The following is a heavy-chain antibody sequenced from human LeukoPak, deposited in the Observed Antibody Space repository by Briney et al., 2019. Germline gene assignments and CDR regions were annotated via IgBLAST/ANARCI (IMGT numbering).Heavy chain of an antibody. CDR2: IGAGGTFT. CDR1: GFTFSSYA. V-gene: IGHV3-23*01. D-gene: IGHD4-11*01. Sequence: GGSLRLSCTASGFTFSSYAMNWVRQAPGKGLEWVSGIGAGGTFTYYADVVKGRFTISRDNSRNTLYLQMNSLRADDTAVYYCAKDLAYTTYGYYFDYWGQGTLVTVSS. CDR3: AKDLAYTTYGYYFDY. J-gene: IGHJ4*02.